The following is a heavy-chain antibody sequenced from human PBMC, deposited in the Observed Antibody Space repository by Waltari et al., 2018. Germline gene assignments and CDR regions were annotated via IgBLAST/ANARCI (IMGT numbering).Heavy chain of an antibody. J-gene: IGHJ4*02. CDR2: ISGIGSTT. Sequence: QVLLVESGGGLVKPGGALRLSCAASRFTFSAYYMSWVRQEPGKGLEWVSHISGIGSTTNYAASVKGRFTISRDNAKNSVFLQLNSLRADDTAMYYCVRDERWLHLIGTFDSWGQGTLVTVSS. V-gene: IGHV3-11*01. CDR1: RFTFSAYY. D-gene: IGHD3-9*01. CDR3: VRDERWLHLIGTFDS.